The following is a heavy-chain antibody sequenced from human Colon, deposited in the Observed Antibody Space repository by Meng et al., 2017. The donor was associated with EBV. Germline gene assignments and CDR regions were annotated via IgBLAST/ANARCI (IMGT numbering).Heavy chain of an antibody. D-gene: IGHD3-16*01. CDR3: ARERGGVTRDFDS. CDR2: IFYSGNT. V-gene: IGHV4-39*07. Sequence: QLQGRGPGLPNPSEPLPLPSVVSGTSLTTNGSYWGWIRQSPGKGLEWIGSIFYSGNTYFNPSLKTRVTISVDTSKNQFSLKLSSVTAADTAIYYCARERGGVTRDFDSWGQGALVTVSS. J-gene: IGHJ4*02. CDR1: GTSLTTNGSY.